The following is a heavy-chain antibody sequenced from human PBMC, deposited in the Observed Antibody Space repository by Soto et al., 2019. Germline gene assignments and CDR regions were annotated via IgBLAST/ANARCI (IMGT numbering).Heavy chain of an antibody. V-gene: IGHV4-59*08. CDR1: GGSISSYY. CDR3: ARRSLTGYGSGSHIYGMDV. Sequence: SETLSLTCTVSGGSISSYYWSWIRQPPGKGLEWIGYIYYSGSTNYNPSLKSRVTISVDTSKNQFSLKLSSVTAADTAVYYCARRSLTGYGSGSHIYGMDVWGQGTTVTVSS. D-gene: IGHD3-10*01. J-gene: IGHJ6*02. CDR2: IYYSGST.